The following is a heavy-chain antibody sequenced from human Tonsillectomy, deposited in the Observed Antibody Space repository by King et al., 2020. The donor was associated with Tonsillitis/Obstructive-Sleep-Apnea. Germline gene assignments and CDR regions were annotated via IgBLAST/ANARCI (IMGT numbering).Heavy chain of an antibody. V-gene: IGHV3-9*01. CDR3: AKDLIIEGSGTPGDAFDI. D-gene: IGHD6-13*01. J-gene: IGHJ3*02. CDR2: ISWDSGSI. Sequence: VQLVESGGGLVQPGRSLRLSCAASGFTFDDYAMYWVRQAPGKGLEWVSGISWDSGSIVYADSVKGRFTISRDNAKNSLYLQMNSLRAEDTALYYCAKDLIIEGSGTPGDAFDIWGQGTMVTVSS. CDR1: GFTFDDYA.